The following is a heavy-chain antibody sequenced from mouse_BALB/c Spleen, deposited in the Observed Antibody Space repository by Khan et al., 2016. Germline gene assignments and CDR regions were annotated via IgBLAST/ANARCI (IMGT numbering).Heavy chain of an antibody. D-gene: IGHD1-1*01. V-gene: IGHV9-3-1*01. Sequence: QIQLVQSGPELKKPGETVRISCKASGYTFTNYGMNWVKQAPGKGLKWMGWINTYTGEPTYADDFKGRFAFSLETSASTATLQINNLKNEDTAPYFCASPDYGSSRGFAYWGQGTLVTVSA. CDR3: ASPDYGSSRGFAY. J-gene: IGHJ3*01. CDR1: GYTFTNYG. CDR2: INTYTGEP.